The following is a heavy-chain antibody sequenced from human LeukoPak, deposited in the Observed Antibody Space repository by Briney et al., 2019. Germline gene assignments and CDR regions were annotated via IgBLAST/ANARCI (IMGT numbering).Heavy chain of an antibody. D-gene: IGHD4-23*01. J-gene: IGHJ4*02. CDR3: SRRWRTFYYFDY. V-gene: IGHV3-11*01. CDR2: ISSSGSTI. CDR1: GFTFSDYY. Sequence: GGSLRLSRAASGFTFSDYYMSWIRQAPGKGLEWVSYISSSGSTIYYADSVKGRFTISRDNAKNSLYLQMNSLRAEDTAVYYCSRRWRTFYYFDYWGQGTLVTVSS.